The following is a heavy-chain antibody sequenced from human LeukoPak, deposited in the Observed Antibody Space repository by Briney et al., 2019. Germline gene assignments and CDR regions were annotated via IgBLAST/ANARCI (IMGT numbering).Heavy chain of an antibody. CDR2: ISGSGGST. V-gene: IGHV3-23*01. Sequence: GGSLRLSCAASGFTFSSYAMSWVRQAPGKGLEWVSAISGSGGSTYYADSVKGRFTISRDNSKNTLYLQMSSLRAEDTAVYYCAKDPELLWFGELSNGYFDYWGQGTLVTVSS. CDR3: AKDPELLWFGELSNGYFDY. J-gene: IGHJ4*02. D-gene: IGHD3-10*01. CDR1: GFTFSSYA.